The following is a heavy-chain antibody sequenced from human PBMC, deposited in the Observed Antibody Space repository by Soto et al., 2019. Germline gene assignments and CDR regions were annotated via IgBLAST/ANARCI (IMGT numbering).Heavy chain of an antibody. D-gene: IGHD6-19*01. V-gene: IGHV3-7*01. CDR3: ARDDRNSGPFDY. CDR2: VSSDGRDK. J-gene: IGHJ4*02. CDR1: GFSFSSYW. Sequence: EVQLEESGGGLVQPGGSLRLSCAASGFSFSSYWMSWVRQAPGKGPEWVAIVSSDGRDKTYADSVKGRFTISRDNAENSLFLQMNSLRADDAAVYYCARDDRNSGPFDYWGQGALVTVSS.